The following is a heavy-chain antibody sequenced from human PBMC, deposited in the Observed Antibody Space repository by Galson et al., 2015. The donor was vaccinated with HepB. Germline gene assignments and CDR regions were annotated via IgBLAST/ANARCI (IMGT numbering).Heavy chain of an antibody. CDR3: TTSRH. CDR1: GFSFTTAW. Sequence: SLRLSCAASGFSFTTAWMTWVRQAPGKGLEWVGRIKSKTDGGAMDYAAPVKGRFIISRDDSENTLYLQMNSLKTEDTALYYCTTSRHWGQGALVTVSS. J-gene: IGHJ4*02. V-gene: IGHV3-15*01. CDR2: IKSKTDGGAM.